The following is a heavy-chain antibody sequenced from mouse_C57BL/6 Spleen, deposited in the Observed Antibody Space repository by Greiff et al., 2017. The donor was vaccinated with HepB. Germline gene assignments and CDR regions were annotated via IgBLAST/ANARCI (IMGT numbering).Heavy chain of an antibody. J-gene: IGHJ2*01. CDR1: GYSITSGYD. CDR3: ARDDSSGYGFDY. Sequence: VQLKESGPGMVKPSQSLSLTCTVTGYSITSGYDWHWIRHFPGNKLEWMGYISYSGSTNYNPSLKSRISITHDTSKNHFFLKLNSVTTEDTATYYCARDDSSGYGFDYWGQGTTLTVSS. CDR2: ISYSGST. D-gene: IGHD3-2*02. V-gene: IGHV3-1*01.